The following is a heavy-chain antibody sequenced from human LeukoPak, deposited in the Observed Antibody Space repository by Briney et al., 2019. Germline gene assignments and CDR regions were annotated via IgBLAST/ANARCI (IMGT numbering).Heavy chain of an antibody. CDR2: ISSSGSTI. CDR3: ASGSVGNY. D-gene: IGHD3-10*01. V-gene: IGHV3-48*04. J-gene: IGHJ4*02. CDR1: GFTFSSYG. Sequence: PGGSLRLSCAASGFTFSSYGMNWVRQAPGKGLEWVPYISSSGSTICYADSVKGRFTISRVNAKNSLYLQMNSLRAGDTAVYYCASGSVGNYWGQGTLVTVSS.